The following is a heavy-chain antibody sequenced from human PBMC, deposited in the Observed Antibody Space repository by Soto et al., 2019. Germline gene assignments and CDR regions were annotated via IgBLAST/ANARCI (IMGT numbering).Heavy chain of an antibody. CDR3: ARGTMVRGVAWFDP. Sequence: SETLSLTCAVYSGTFSGFYWSWIRQPPGKGLEWIGEINHSGSTNYNPSLKSRVTISVDTSKNQFSLKLSSVTAADTAVYYCARGTMVRGVAWFDPWGQGTLVTVSS. V-gene: IGHV4-34*08. D-gene: IGHD3-10*01. CDR1: SGTFSGFY. CDR2: INHSGST. J-gene: IGHJ5*02.